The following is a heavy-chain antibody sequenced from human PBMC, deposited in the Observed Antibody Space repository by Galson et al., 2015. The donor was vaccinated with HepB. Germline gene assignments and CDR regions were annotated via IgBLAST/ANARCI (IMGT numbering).Heavy chain of an antibody. J-gene: IGHJ4*02. Sequence: SLRLSCAASEFTVSGNYMSWVRQAPGRGLEWVSVIYSGGTTHYADSVKGRFTISRDNAKNTLSLQMNSLRAEDTAVYYCARGYDSDWSVSIGYWGQGTLVTVSS. CDR2: IYSGGTT. D-gene: IGHD6-19*01. V-gene: IGHV3-53*01. CDR3: ARGYDSDWSVSIGY. CDR1: EFTVSGNY.